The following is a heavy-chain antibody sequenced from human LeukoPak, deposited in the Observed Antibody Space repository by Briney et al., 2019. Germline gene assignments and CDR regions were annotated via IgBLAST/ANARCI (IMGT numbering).Heavy chain of an antibody. CDR3: ARVYYDSSGPQYYFDY. Sequence: GGSLRLSCAASGFTFSDYYMSWIRQAPGKGLEWVSYISSSGSTIYYADSVKGRFTISRDNAKNSLYLQMNSLRAEDTAVYYCARVYYDSSGPQYYFDYWGQGTLVTVSS. CDR2: ISSSGSTI. V-gene: IGHV3-11*04. D-gene: IGHD3-22*01. J-gene: IGHJ4*02. CDR1: GFTFSDYY.